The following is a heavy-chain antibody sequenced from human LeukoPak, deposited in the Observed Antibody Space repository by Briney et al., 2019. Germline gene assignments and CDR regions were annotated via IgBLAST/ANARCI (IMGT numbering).Heavy chain of an antibody. D-gene: IGHD3-10*02. CDR1: GGSISSGGNF. Sequence: SQTLSLTCTVSGGSISSGGNFWTWIRHHPGKGLEWIGYIYNSGRTYYNPSLKSRVTISLDTSKNQFSLKLSSVTAADTAVYYCAREGGYVERTLDSWGQGTLVTVSP. J-gene: IGHJ4*02. V-gene: IGHV4-31*03. CDR3: AREGGYVERTLDS. CDR2: IYNSGRT.